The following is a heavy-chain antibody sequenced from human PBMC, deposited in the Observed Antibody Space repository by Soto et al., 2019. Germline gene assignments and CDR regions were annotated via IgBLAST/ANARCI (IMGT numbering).Heavy chain of an antibody. CDR1: GFTFSSFG. Sequence: QVQLVESGGGVVQPGGSLRLSCAASGFTFSSFGMHWVRQAPGKGLEWVAMMWYDGTKEYYADSVKGRFTISRDNSKNTLYVQMNSLRVEDTAVYYWARGSSNFGVVVSLDSWGQGTPVTVSS. D-gene: IGHD3-3*01. V-gene: IGHV3-33*01. CDR3: ARGSSNFGVVVSLDS. CDR2: MWYDGTKE. J-gene: IGHJ4*02.